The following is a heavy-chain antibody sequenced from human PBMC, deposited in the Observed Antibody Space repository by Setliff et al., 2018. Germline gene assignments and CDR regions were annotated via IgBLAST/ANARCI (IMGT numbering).Heavy chain of an antibody. J-gene: IGHJ4*02. Sequence: SETLSLTCTVSGGSISSSSYYWGWIRQPPGKGLEWIGSIYYSGSTYYNPSLKSRVTISVDTSKNQFSLKLSSVTAADTAVYYCARRETYYNFWSGYCAYWGQGTLVTVSS. V-gene: IGHV4-39*07. D-gene: IGHD3-3*01. CDR1: GGSISSSSYY. CDR3: ARRETYYNFWSGYCAY. CDR2: IYYSGST.